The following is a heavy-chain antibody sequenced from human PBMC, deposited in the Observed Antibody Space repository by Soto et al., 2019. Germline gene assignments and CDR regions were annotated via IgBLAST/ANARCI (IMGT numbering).Heavy chain of an antibody. D-gene: IGHD6-19*01. Sequence: GASVKVSCKASGYTFTSYAMHWVRQAPGQRLEWMGWINAGNGNTKYSQKFQGRVTITRDTSASTAYMELSSLRSEDTAVYYCARGAAVAGRFDYWGQGTLVTVSS. V-gene: IGHV1-3*01. CDR2: INAGNGNT. CDR1: GYTFTSYA. CDR3: ARGAAVAGRFDY. J-gene: IGHJ4*02.